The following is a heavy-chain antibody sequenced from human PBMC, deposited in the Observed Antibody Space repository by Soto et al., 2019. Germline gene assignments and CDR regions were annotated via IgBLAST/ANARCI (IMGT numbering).Heavy chain of an antibody. CDR3: ANVNSDYYLAPYYGMDV. V-gene: IGHV1-69*13. J-gene: IGHJ6*02. D-gene: IGHD3-22*01. CDR2: IIPIFGTA. CDR1: GGTFSSYA. Sequence: GASVKVSCKASGGTFSSYAISWVRQAPGQGLEWMGGIIPIFGTANYAQKFQGRVTITADESTSTAYMELSSLRSEDTAVYYCANVNSDYYLAPYYGMDVWGQGTTVTVSS.